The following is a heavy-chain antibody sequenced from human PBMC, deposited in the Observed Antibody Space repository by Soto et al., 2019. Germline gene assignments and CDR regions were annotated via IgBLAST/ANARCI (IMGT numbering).Heavy chain of an antibody. V-gene: IGHV4-59*12. J-gene: IGHJ6*02. CDR3: ATTWASYDFWEV. CDR2: IYYSGST. D-gene: IGHD3-3*01. CDR1: GGSISSYY. Sequence: PSETLSLTCTVSGGSISSYYWSWIRQPPGKGLEWIGYIYYSGSTNYNPSLKSRVTISVDTSKNQFSLQLISVTAADTAMYYCATTWASYDFWEVWDLGTTVTV.